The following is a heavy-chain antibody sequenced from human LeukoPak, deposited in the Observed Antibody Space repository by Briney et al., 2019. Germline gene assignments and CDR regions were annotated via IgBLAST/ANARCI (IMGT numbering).Heavy chain of an antibody. CDR1: GGSISGYL. CDR3: ARDKSADY. J-gene: IGHJ4*02. Sequence: SETLSLTCTVSGGSISGYLWSWIRQPPGKGLEWIGHIYYSGSTTYNPSLKSRVTISVDTSKNRFSLKLSSVTAADTAVYYCARDKSADYWGQGTLITVSS. CDR2: IYYSGST. V-gene: IGHV4-59*01.